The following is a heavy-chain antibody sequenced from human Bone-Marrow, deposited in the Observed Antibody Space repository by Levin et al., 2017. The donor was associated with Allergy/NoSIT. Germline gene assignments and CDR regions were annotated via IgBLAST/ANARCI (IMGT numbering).Heavy chain of an antibody. J-gene: IGHJ4*02. V-gene: IGHV3-7*01. CDR2: INQDGSEK. CDR3: ANADLG. Sequence: GESLKISCVVSGFTFRNSWMDWVRQAPGKGLEWVANINQDGSEKNYVGSVKGRFTISRDNAKHSLYLQMNSLKVEDTAVYYCANADLGWGQGTLVTVSS. CDR1: GFTFRNSW.